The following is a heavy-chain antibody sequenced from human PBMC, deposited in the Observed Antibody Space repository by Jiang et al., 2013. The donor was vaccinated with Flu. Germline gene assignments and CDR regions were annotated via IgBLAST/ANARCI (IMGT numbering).Heavy chain of an antibody. CDR3: ATFGRYCSSTSCSRGAFDI. D-gene: IGHD2-2*01. CDR1: GGSISSGGYS. V-gene: IGHV4-30-2*01. CDR2: IYHSGST. Sequence: GSGLVKPSQTLSLTCAVSGGSISSGGYSWSWIRQPPGKGLEWIGYIYHSGSTYYNPSLKSRVTISVDRSKNQFSLKLSSVTAADTAVYYCATFGRYCSSTSCSRGAFDIWGQGQWSPSLQ. J-gene: IGHJ3*02.